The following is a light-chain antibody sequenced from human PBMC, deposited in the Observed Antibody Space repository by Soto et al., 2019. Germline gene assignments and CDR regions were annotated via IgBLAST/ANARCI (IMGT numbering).Light chain of an antibody. J-gene: IGKJ1*01. CDR2: GAS. V-gene: IGKV3-20*01. Sequence: IMLTQSPGTLSLSTGETATLSCRASQSVSSYLAWYQQKPGQAPRLLIYGASSRATGIPDRFSGSGSGTDFTLMISRLEPEDFAVYYCQQYGISPRTFGQGTKVDIK. CDR3: QQYGISPRT. CDR1: QSVSSY.